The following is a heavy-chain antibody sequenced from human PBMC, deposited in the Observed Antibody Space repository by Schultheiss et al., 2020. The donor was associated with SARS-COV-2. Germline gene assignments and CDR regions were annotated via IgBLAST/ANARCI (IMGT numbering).Heavy chain of an antibody. Sequence: GESLKISCAASGFTFSSYAMHWVRQAPGKGLEWVAVISYAGTNKYYADSVKGRFTISRDNSKNTLYLQMNSLRAEDTAVYYCARDMIHYYDSSGYYGTFDYWGQGTLVTVSS. CDR2: ISYAGTNK. V-gene: IGHV3-30*01. CDR3: ARDMIHYYDSSGYYGTFDY. D-gene: IGHD3-22*01. J-gene: IGHJ4*02. CDR1: GFTFSSYA.